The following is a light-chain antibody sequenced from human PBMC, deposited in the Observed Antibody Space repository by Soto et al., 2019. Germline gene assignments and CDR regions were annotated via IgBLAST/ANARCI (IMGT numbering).Light chain of an antibody. CDR1: RSISSW. J-gene: IGKJ1*01. V-gene: IGKV1-5*01. CDR2: DAS. Sequence: DIQMTQSPSTLSASVGDRVTITCRASRSISSWLAWYQQKPGKAPKLLIYDASSLESGVPSRFSGSGSATEFTLTISSLQPDDFATYYCQQYNNYWTFGQGTKV. CDR3: QQYNNYWT.